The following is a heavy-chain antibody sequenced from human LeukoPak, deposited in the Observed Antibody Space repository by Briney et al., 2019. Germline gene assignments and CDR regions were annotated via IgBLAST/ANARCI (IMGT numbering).Heavy chain of an antibody. CDR1: GFTFSSYN. D-gene: IGHD2-15*01. J-gene: IGHJ4*01. CDR3: AKGHRLCSSGNCNSQVDY. Sequence: KPGGSLRLSCAASGFTFSSYNMNWVRQAPGKGLEWVSSISSSTTSYIYYADSVKGRFTISRDNAKNSLYLQMNSLRAEDTAAYYCAKGHRLCSSGNCNSQVDYWGHGTLVIVPS. CDR2: ISSSTTSYI. V-gene: IGHV3-21*04.